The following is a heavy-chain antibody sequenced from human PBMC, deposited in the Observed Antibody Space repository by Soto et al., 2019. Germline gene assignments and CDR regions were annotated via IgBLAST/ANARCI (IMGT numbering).Heavy chain of an antibody. D-gene: IGHD3-3*01. J-gene: IGHJ5*02. CDR3: ARWWSGSRQGFDP. Sequence: SETLSLTCTVSGGSISSGDYYWSWIRQHPGKGLEWIGYIYYCGSTYYNPSLKSRVTISVDTSKNHFSLKLSSVTAADTAVYYCARWWSGSRQGFDPWGQGTLVTVSS. V-gene: IGHV4-31*03. CDR1: GGSISSGDYY. CDR2: IYYCGST.